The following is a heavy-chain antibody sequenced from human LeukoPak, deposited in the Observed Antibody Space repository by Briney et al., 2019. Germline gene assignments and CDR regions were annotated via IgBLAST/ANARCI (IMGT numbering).Heavy chain of an antibody. CDR1: GGTFSSYA. V-gene: IGHV1-69*06. J-gene: IGHJ6*04. CDR2: IIPIFGTA. D-gene: IGHD2-15*01. CDR3: ASVNSTTCSGGSCYSAPYYYGMDV. Sequence: ASVKVSCKASGGTFSSYAISWVRQAPGQGLEWMGGIIPIFGTANYAQKFQGRVTITADKSTSTAYMELSSLRSEDTAVYYCASVNSTTCSGGSCYSAPYYYGMDVWGKGTPVTVSS.